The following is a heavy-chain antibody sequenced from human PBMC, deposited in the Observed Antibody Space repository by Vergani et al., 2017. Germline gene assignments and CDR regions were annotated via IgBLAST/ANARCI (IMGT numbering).Heavy chain of an antibody. CDR3: ARSPRFYGSESDNREMSFDY. Sequence: QVQLVESGGGLVKPGGSLSLSCVASGFPFSDYYMSWIRQAPGKGLEWVSYVSSSGSTRYYADSVKGRFTISRDNAKNSLYLQMNSLRAEDAAVYYCARSPRFYGSESDNREMSFDYWGQGTLVTVSS. CDR1: GFPFSDYY. V-gene: IGHV3-11*01. CDR2: VSSSGSTR. J-gene: IGHJ4*02. D-gene: IGHD3-10*01.